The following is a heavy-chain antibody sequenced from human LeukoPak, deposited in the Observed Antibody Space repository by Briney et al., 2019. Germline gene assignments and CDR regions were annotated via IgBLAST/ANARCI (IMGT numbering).Heavy chain of an antibody. CDR3: AKDPADIVVVTAMVDY. J-gene: IGHJ4*02. CDR2: ISGSGGST. CDR1: GFTFSSYG. V-gene: IGHV3-23*01. Sequence: GGSLRLSCAASGFTFSSYGMSWVRQAPGKGLEWVSAISGSGGSTYYADSVKGRFTISRDNSKNTLYLQMNSLRAEDTAVYYCAKDPADIVVVTAMVDYWGQGTLVTVSS. D-gene: IGHD2-21*02.